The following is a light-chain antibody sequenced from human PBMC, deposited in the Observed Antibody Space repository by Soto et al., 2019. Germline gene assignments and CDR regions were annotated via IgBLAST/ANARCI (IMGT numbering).Light chain of an antibody. CDR3: YSAVDNNAV. CDR1: VLAKKY. V-gene: IGLV3-27*01. CDR2: KDS. Sequence: SYELTQPSSVSVSPGQTARITCSGDVLAKKYARWFQQKPGQAPVLVIYKDSERPSGIPERFSGSSSGTTVTLTISGAQVEDEADYYCYSAVDNNAVFGGGTQLTVL. J-gene: IGLJ7*01.